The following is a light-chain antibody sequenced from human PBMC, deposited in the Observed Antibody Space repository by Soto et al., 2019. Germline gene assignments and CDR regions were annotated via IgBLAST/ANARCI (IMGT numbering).Light chain of an antibody. Sequence: HSELTQAASGSGFPGQSITISCTRTSSDVGGYNYVSWYQQHPGKAPKLMIYDVSNRPSGVSNRFSGSKSGNTASLTISGLQAEDEADYFCNSYTSSTTLYVFGTGTKVTVL. J-gene: IGLJ1*01. CDR2: DVS. V-gene: IGLV2-14*03. CDR3: NSYTSSTTLYV. CDR1: SSDVGGYNY.